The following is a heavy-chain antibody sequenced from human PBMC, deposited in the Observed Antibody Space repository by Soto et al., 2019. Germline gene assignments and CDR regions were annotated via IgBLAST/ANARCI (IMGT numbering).Heavy chain of an antibody. D-gene: IGHD3-22*01. V-gene: IGHV4-59*01. CDR3: ARDRRYYYDSSGYYLDVPDYGMDV. CDR1: GGSISSYY. J-gene: IGHJ6*02. CDR2: IYYSGST. Sequence: SETLSLTCTVSGGSISSYYWSWIRQPPGKGLEGIGYIYYSGSTNYNPSLKSRVTISVDTSKNQFSLKLSSVTAADTAVYYCARDRRYYYDSSGYYLDVPDYGMDVWGQGTTVTVSS.